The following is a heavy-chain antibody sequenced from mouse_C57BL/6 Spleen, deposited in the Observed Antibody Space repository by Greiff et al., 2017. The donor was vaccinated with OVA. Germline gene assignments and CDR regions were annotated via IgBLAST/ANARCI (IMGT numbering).Heavy chain of an antibody. J-gene: IGHJ1*03. CDR1: GYTFTSYW. V-gene: IGHV1-72*01. D-gene: IGHD2-4*01. CDR3: ARRGEFYDYDVHWYFDV. Sequence: VQLQQPGAELVKPGASVKLSCKASGYTFTSYWMHWVKQRPGRGLEWIGRIYPNSGGTKYNEKFKSKATLTVDKPSSTAYMQLSSLTSEDSAVYFCARRGEFYDYDVHWYFDVWGTGTTVTVSS. CDR2: IYPNSGGT.